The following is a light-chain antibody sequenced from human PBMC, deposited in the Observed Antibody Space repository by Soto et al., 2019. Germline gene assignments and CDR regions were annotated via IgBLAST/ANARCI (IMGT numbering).Light chain of an antibody. J-gene: IGLJ1*01. Sequence: QSALAQPASVSGSPGQSITVSCTGTTSDIGTYNYVSWYQQHPGKAPKLIIFEVNNRPSGVSNRFSASKSGNTASLSISGLQAEDEAHYYCASFTTSSTRVFGTGTKVTVL. CDR2: EVN. CDR3: ASFTTSSTRV. CDR1: TSDIGTYNY. V-gene: IGLV2-14*01.